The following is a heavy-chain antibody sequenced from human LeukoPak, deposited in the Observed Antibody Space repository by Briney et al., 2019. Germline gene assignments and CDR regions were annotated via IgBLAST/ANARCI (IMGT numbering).Heavy chain of an antibody. J-gene: IGHJ6*02. CDR2: INHSGSI. CDR3: ARGQRRAARQSRGMDV. V-gene: IGHV4-34*01. CDR1: GGSYSGYY. D-gene: IGHD6-6*01. Sequence: SETLSLTCAVYGGSYSGYYWSWIRQRPGKGLEWIGEINHSGSINYNPSLKSRVTISVDTSKNQFSLKLSSVTAADTAVYYCARGQRRAARQSRGMDVWGQGTTVTVSS.